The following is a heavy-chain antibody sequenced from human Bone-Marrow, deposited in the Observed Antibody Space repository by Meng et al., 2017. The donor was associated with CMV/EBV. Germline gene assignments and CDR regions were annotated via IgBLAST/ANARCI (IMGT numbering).Heavy chain of an antibody. CDR3: AKDYAVTTLIWESH. D-gene: IGHD4-17*01. J-gene: IGHJ4*02. V-gene: IGHV3-48*03. CDR1: GFTFSNYE. Sequence: LSLTCAAPGFTFSNYEKNWVRQAPGKGLEWLSYISSSGSSYTVYYAGSVKGRFTISIDNSKNSLYLQMNSLRAEDTAVYYCAKDYAVTTLIWESHWGQGTLVTVSS. CDR2: ISSSGSSYTV.